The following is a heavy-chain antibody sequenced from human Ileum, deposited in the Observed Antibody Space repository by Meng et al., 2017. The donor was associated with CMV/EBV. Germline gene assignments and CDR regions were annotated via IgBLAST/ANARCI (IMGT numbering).Heavy chain of an antibody. Sequence: ASVKVSCKASGYTFTGYYMHWVRQAPGQGLEWMGWINPNSGGTNYAQKFQGRVTMTRDTSISTAYMELSRLRSDDTAVYYCARVKARRYSGSYYSDAFDIWGQGKMV. J-gene: IGHJ3*02. D-gene: IGHD1-26*01. CDR1: GYTFTGYY. CDR2: INPNSGGT. CDR3: ARVKARRYSGSYYSDAFDI. V-gene: IGHV1-2*02.